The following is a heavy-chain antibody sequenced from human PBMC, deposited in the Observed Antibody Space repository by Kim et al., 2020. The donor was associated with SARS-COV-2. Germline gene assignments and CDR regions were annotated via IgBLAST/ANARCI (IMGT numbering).Heavy chain of an antibody. CDR3: ARGRGKSREHALWPF. CDR1: GYSFTKYP. V-gene: IGHV1-3*04. D-gene: IGHD1-26*01. Sequence: ASVKVSCKASGYSFTKYPMHWVRQAPGQRPEWMGWINTDNGKTKYSEIFQGRLNITRDTSATTVHMELSGLRREDTGVYYCARGRGKSREHALWPFWGQG. J-gene: IGHJ4*02. CDR2: INTDNGKT.